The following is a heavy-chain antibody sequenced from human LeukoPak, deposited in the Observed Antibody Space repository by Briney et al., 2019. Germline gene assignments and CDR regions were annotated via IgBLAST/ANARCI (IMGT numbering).Heavy chain of an antibody. D-gene: IGHD2-15*01. J-gene: IGHJ6*02. CDR1: GYTLTELS. CDR3: ATVVGDCSGGSCYSYGMDV. V-gene: IGHV1-24*01. Sequence: ASVKVSCKVSGYTLTELSMHWVRQAPGKGLEWMGGFDPEDGETIYAQKLQGRVTMTEDTSTDTAYMELSSLRSEDTAVYYCATVVGDCSGGSCYSYGMDVWGQGTTVTVSS. CDR2: FDPEDGET.